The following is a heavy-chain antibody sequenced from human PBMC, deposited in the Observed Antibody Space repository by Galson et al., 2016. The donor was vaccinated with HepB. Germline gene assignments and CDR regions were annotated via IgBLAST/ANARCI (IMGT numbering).Heavy chain of an antibody. CDR2: YSSSDFL. CDR3: ARDSSNDYHWRTKGAFDI. J-gene: IGHJ3*02. V-gene: IGHV3-21*06. D-gene: IGHD4-11*01. CDR1: GFPLRTHN. Sequence: SLRLSCAASGFPLRTHNMNWVRQAPGKGLEWVALYSSSDFLFYADSLKGRVTVSRDFDRNTLYLEMNSLAAEDTALYYCARDSSNDYHWRTKGAFDIWGQGTRVTVSS.